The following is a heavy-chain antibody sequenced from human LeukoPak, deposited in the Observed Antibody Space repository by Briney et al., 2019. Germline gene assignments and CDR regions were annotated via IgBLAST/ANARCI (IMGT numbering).Heavy chain of an antibody. CDR2: VHLDGRT. CDR3: AREGGFYRPLDY. V-gene: IGHV4-4*02. CDR1: GGFVINTNW. Sequence: SETLSLTCGVSGGFVINTNWWTWVRQPPGKGLEWIGEVHLDGRTNYNPSLESRLTMSVDVSENQVSLKLTSVTAADTAVYYCAREGGFYRPLDYSGQGTLVTVSS. J-gene: IGHJ4*02. D-gene: IGHD3-3*01.